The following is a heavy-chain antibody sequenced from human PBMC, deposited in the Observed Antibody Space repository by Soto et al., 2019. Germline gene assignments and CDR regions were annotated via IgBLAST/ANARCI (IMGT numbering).Heavy chain of an antibody. CDR2: ISRDGSHK. J-gene: IGHJ4*02. CDR3: ARSRNSAVADSFDF. D-gene: IGHD1-26*01. CDR1: GFSFRNYA. Sequence: GGSLRLSCAASGFSFRNYAIHWVRQDPGKGLEWVAVISRDGSHKYYLDSVKGRFTISRDNSKDTVNLLMNSLRDDDSAMYYCARSRNSAVADSFDFWGQGTLVTVSS. V-gene: IGHV3-30*04.